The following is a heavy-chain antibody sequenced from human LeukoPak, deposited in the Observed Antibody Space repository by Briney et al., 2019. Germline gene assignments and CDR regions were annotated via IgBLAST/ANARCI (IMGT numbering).Heavy chain of an antibody. Sequence: ASVKVSCKASGYTFTSYGISWVRQAPGQGLEWMRWISAYNGNTNYAQKLQGRVTMTTDTSTSTAYMELRSLRSDDTAVYYCARQGEDFPYYYDSSGYPPSAFDIWGQGTMVTVSS. V-gene: IGHV1-18*01. D-gene: IGHD3-22*01. J-gene: IGHJ3*02. CDR3: ARQGEDFPYYYDSSGYPPSAFDI. CDR2: ISAYNGNT. CDR1: GYTFTSYG.